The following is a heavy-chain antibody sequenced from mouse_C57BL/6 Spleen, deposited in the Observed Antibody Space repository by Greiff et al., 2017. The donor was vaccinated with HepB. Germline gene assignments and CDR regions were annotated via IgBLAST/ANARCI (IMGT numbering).Heavy chain of an antibody. CDR3: ARDHYGSSSFAY. CDR2: ISYSGST. CDR1: GYSITSGYD. Sequence: EVQVVESGPGMVKPSQSLSLTCTVTGYSITSGYDWHWIRHFPGNKLEWMGYISYSGSTNYNPSLKSRISITHDTSKNHFFLKLNSVTTEDTATYYCARDHYGSSSFAYWGQGTLVTVSA. V-gene: IGHV3-1*01. D-gene: IGHD1-1*01. J-gene: IGHJ3*01.